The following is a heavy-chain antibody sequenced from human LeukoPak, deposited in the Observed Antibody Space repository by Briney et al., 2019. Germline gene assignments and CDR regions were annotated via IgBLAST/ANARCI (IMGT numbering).Heavy chain of an antibody. D-gene: IGHD3-10*01. CDR3: ARERGYAFDI. CDR2: ISSSSSYI. CDR1: GFTFSSYS. Sequence: SGGSLRLSCAASGFTFSSYSMNWVRQAPGKGLEWVSSISSSSSYIYYADSVKGRFTISRDNSKNTLYLQMNSLRAEDTAVYYCARERGYAFDIWGQGTMVTVSS. J-gene: IGHJ3*02. V-gene: IGHV3-21*04.